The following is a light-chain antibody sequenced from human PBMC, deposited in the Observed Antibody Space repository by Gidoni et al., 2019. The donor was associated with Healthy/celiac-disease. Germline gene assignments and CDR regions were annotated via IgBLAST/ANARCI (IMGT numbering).Light chain of an antibody. V-gene: IGLV1-47*01. J-gene: IGLJ2*01. CDR3: AAWDDSLSGLVV. Sequence: QSVLTQPPPESGPPGQRVTIPCSGTSSNIGSNYVYWYQQLPGTAPKLLIYRSNQRPSGVPDRFSGSKSGTSAALAISGLRSEDEADYYCAAWDDSLSGLVVFGGGTKLTVL. CDR1: SSNIGSNY. CDR2: RSN.